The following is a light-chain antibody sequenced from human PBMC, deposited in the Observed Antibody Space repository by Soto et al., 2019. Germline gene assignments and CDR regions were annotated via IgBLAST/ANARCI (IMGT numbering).Light chain of an antibody. CDR2: EVR. V-gene: IGLV2-14*01. CDR1: SSDVVDYNY. CDR3: VSFGGTTTRYV. Sequence: QSALTQPASVSGSPGQSITISCTGTSSDVVDYNYDSWFQQHPGKAPKLIIYEVRYRPSGVSKRFSGSKACNTASLTISGLQAEDEADNFCVSFGGTTTRYVFGPGTKLTVL. J-gene: IGLJ1*01.